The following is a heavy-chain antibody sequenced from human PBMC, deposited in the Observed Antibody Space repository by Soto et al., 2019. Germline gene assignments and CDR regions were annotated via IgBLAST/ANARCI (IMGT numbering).Heavy chain of an antibody. J-gene: IGHJ4*02. Sequence: VQLVQSGGGLVKPGGSLRLSCAGSGFTFSTFSMTWVHQAPGKGLEWVSSISSSSTYIYYADSVKGRFTISRDDAKNSLFLQMSTLRVEDTAMYYCARGGDTSGSWPRYWGQGTLVTVSS. CDR2: ISSSSTYI. CDR3: ARGGDTSGSWPRY. D-gene: IGHD3-22*01. CDR1: GFTFSTFS. V-gene: IGHV3-21*03.